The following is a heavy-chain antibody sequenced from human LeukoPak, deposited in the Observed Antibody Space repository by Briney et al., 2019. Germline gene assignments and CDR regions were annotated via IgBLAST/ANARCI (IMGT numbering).Heavy chain of an antibody. CDR2: IYHSGST. CDR1: GYSISSGYY. CDR3: ARASPDCSSTSCYTGGAFDI. V-gene: IGHV4-38-2*01. Sequence: PSETLSLTCAVSGYSISSGYYWGWLRQPPGKGLEWIGSIYHSGSTYYNPSLKSRVTISVDTSKNQFSLKLSSVTAAHTAVYYCARASPDCSSTSCYTGGAFDIWGQGTMVTVSS. J-gene: IGHJ3*02. D-gene: IGHD2-2*02.